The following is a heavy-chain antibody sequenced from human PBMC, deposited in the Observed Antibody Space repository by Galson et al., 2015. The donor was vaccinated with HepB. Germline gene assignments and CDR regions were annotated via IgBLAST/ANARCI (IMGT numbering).Heavy chain of an antibody. Sequence: SLRLSCAASGFTFSSYGMHWVRQAPGKGLEWVAVISYDGSNKYYADSVKGRFTISRDNSKNTLYLQMNSLRAEDTAVYYCAKDSIVVVPAAIGGIDYWGQGTLVTVSS. CDR3: AKDSIVVVPAAIGGIDY. D-gene: IGHD2-2*01. V-gene: IGHV3-30*18. J-gene: IGHJ4*02. CDR1: GFTFSSYG. CDR2: ISYDGSNK.